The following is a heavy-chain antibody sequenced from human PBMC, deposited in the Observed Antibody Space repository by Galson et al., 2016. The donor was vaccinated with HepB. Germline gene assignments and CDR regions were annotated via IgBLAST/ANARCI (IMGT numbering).Heavy chain of an antibody. CDR1: GYRFTGCA. Sequence: SVKVSCKASGYRFTGCAIHWVRQAPGQRLEWMGWINADNGNRKYSQKFQARVAITMDTPASVAYLELSSLRSEDTAVYYCARERKGSSGFDSGWFDPWGQGTLVIVSS. J-gene: IGHJ5*02. CDR2: INADNGNR. D-gene: IGHD5-12*01. V-gene: IGHV1-3*01. CDR3: ARERKGSSGFDSGWFDP.